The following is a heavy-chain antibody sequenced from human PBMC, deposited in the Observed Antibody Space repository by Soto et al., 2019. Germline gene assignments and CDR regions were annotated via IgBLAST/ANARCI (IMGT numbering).Heavy chain of an antibody. CDR2: IYRKDYK. CDR3: AHLYFDFWSGYYTPMEYYYGMDV. D-gene: IGHD3-3*01. V-gene: IGHV2-5*01. Sequence: SRPTLVNRTQTLQLTCTFSGFPLSTSGICLGWIRQPPGKAMERLSLIYRKDYKHYSLSLKSRLTITKDTSKNQVVLTMTNMDPVDTATYYCAHLYFDFWSGYYTPMEYYYGMDVWGQGTTVTVPS. J-gene: IGHJ6*02. CDR1: GFPLSTSGIC.